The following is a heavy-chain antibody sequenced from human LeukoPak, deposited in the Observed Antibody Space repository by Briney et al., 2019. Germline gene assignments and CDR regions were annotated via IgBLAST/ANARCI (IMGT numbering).Heavy chain of an antibody. Sequence: GGSLRLSCAASGSTFSSYAMSWVRQAPGKGLVWVSRINSDGSSTSYADSVKGRFTISRDNAKNTLYLQMNSLRAEDTAVYYCARGYCSSTSCPKAYYFDYWGQGTLVTVSS. V-gene: IGHV3-74*01. J-gene: IGHJ4*02. CDR3: ARGYCSSTSCPKAYYFDY. D-gene: IGHD2-2*01. CDR2: INSDGSST. CDR1: GSTFSSYA.